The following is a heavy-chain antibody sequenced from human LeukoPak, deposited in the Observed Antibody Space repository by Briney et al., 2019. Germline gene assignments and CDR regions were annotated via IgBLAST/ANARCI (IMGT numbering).Heavy chain of an antibody. Sequence: GSLRLSCAASGFTVSSNYMSWIRQPPGKGLEWIGEINHSGSTNYNPSLKSRVTISVDTSKNQFSLKLSSVTAADTAVYYCARGWAKRRSSTSYYYYYMDVWGKGTTVTVSS. CDR1: GFTVSSNY. V-gene: IGHV4-34*01. CDR2: INHSGST. D-gene: IGHD2-2*01. J-gene: IGHJ6*03. CDR3: ARGWAKRRSSTSYYYYYMDV.